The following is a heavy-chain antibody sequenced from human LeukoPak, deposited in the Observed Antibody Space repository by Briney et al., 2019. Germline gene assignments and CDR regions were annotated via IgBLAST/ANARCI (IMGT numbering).Heavy chain of an antibody. J-gene: IGHJ6*02. CDR3: AKDDPQYYYGSGSYYRIPRYYGMDV. CDR1: GFTFSSYA. CDR2: IRGSGGST. Sequence: GGSLRLSCAASGFTFSSYAMSWVRQAPGKGLEWVSAIRGSGGSTYYADSVKGRFTISRDNSKNTLYLQMNSLRAEDTAVYYCAKDDPQYYYGSGSYYRIPRYYGMDVWGQGTTVTVSS. V-gene: IGHV3-23*01. D-gene: IGHD3-10*01.